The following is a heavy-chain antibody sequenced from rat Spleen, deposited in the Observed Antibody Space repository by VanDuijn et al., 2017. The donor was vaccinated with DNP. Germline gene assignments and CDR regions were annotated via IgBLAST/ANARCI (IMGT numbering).Heavy chain of an antibody. CDR1: GFTFSDYF. Sequence: EVQLVESGGGLVQPGRSLKLSCAASGFTFSDYFMAWVRQAPTKGLEWVAYITYDDGNTYYGDSVKGRFIISRDKAKSTLYLQMNSLRSEDTATYYCTRGAGSQYWSFDFWGPGTVVTVSS. CDR3: TRGAGSQYWSFDF. CDR2: ITYDDGNT. D-gene: IGHD5-1*01. V-gene: IGHV5-20*01. J-gene: IGHJ1*01.